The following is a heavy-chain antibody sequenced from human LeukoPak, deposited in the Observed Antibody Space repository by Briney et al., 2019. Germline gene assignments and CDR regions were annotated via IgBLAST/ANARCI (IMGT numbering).Heavy chain of an antibody. CDR2: INHSGST. V-gene: IGHV4-34*01. CDR3: ARDPVLRFLEWSPATGYGMDV. Sequence: SETLSLTCAVYGGSFSGYYWSWIRQPPGKGLEWIGEINHSGSTNYNPSLKSRVTISVDTSKNQFSLKLSSVTAADTAVYYCARDPVLRFLEWSPATGYGMDVWGQGTTVTVSS. CDR1: GGSFSGYY. J-gene: IGHJ6*02. D-gene: IGHD3-3*01.